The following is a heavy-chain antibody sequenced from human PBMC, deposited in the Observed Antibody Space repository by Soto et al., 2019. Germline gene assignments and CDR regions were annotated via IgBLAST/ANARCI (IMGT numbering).Heavy chain of an antibody. D-gene: IGHD3-9*01. CDR2: IIPIFGTA. CDR3: ARVIQYYHKSYWFDP. V-gene: IGHV1-69*13. J-gene: IGHJ5*02. Sequence: ASVKVSCKASGGTFSSYAISWVRQAPGQGLEWMGGIIPIFGTANYAQKFQGRVTITADESTSTAYMELSSLRSEDTAVYYCARVIQYYHKSYWFDPWGQGTLVTVSS. CDR1: GGTFSSYA.